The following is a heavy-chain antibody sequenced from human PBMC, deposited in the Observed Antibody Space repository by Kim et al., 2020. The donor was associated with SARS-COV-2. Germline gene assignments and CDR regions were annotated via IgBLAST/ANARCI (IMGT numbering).Heavy chain of an antibody. V-gene: IGHV3-21*01. Sequence: GGSLRLSCAASGFSFSSYKMNWVRRAPGKGLEWVSVISSNSASIYYADSVKGRFTISRDNTKNSLYLQMNSLRVEDTAVYYCTTQLFSVAENYWGQGTLLTVSS. CDR3: TTQLFSVAENY. D-gene: IGHD6-19*01. J-gene: IGHJ4*02. CDR1: GFSFSSYK. CDR2: ISSNSASI.